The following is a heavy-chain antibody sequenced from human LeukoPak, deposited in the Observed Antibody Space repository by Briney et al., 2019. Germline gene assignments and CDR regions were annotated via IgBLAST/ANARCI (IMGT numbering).Heavy chain of an antibody. CDR2: ISDDGTKK. Sequence: PGGSLRLPCAASGFTFRTYVMHWVRQAPGKGLEGVALISDDGTKKYYGESVKGRFTISRDNSMHTVHLQMNSLRVEDTAVYYCARGLCGDYGYYFDSWGQGTLVTVSS. CDR1: GFTFRTYV. V-gene: IGHV3-30*04. J-gene: IGHJ4*02. D-gene: IGHD4-17*01. CDR3: ARGLCGDYGYYFDS.